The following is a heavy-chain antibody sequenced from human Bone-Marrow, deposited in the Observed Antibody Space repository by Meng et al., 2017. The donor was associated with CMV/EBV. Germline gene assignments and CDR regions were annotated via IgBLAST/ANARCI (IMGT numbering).Heavy chain of an antibody. Sequence: GESLKISCAASGFTFSSYAIHWVRQAPGKGLEWVTVISYDGDNKYYVDSVKGRFTISRDNSKSILYLQMNSLRAEDTAVYYCAKDRILDLDYWGQGTLVTVSS. CDR1: GFTFSSYA. D-gene: IGHD1-1*01. CDR3: AKDRILDLDY. J-gene: IGHJ4*02. CDR2: ISYDGDNK. V-gene: IGHV3-30-3*01.